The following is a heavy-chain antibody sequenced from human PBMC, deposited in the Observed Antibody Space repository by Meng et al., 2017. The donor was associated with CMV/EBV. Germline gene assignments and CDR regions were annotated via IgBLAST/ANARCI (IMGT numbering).Heavy chain of an antibody. J-gene: IGHJ5*02. CDR1: GFTFNNYH. CDR3: ASSGRFNWNYVGWFDP. CDR2: IWYDGSKT. V-gene: IGHV3-33*01. Sequence: GESLKISCAASGFTFNNYHMNWVRQAPGKGLEFVALIWYDGSKTYYADSVKGRFTLSRDNSKDTSFLQMNSLRVEDTAVYYCASSGRFNWNYVGWFDPWGQGTLVTVSS. D-gene: IGHD1-7*01.